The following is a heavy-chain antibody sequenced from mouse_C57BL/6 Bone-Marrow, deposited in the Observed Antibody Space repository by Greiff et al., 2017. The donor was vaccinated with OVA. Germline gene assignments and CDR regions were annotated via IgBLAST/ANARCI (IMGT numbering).Heavy chain of an antibody. V-gene: IGHV1-55*01. Sequence: QVQLQQSGAELVKPGASVKMSCKASGYTFTSYWITWVKQRPGQGLEWIGDIYPGSGSTNYNEKFKSKATLTVDTSSSTAYMQLSSLTSEDSAVYYCARGNYGKNYAMDYWGQGTSVTVSS. CDR2: IYPGSGST. J-gene: IGHJ4*01. CDR1: GYTFTSYW. CDR3: ARGNYGKNYAMDY. D-gene: IGHD2-1*01.